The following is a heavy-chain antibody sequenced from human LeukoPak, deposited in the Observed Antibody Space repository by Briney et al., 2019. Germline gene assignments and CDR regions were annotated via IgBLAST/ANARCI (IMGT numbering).Heavy chain of an antibody. V-gene: IGHV3-48*03. J-gene: IGHJ4*02. Sequence: PGGSLRLSCVASGFTFSSHEMNWARQAPGKGLEWVSYISSSGSTTHYADSAKGRFTISRDNAKNSLYLQMNSLRGEDTAVYYCAAKEGTRSDFDYWGQGTLVTVAS. CDR2: ISSSGSTT. CDR1: GFTFSSHE. D-gene: IGHD1-14*01. CDR3: AAKEGTRSDFDY.